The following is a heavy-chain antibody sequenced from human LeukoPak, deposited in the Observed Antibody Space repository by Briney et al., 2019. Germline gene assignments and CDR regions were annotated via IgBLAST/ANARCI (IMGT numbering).Heavy chain of an antibody. V-gene: IGHV1-2*02. CDR2: INPNSGGT. CDR3: ARDREILTSSTFDY. J-gene: IGHJ4*02. D-gene: IGHD3-9*01. CDR1: GYTFTGYY. Sequence: GASVKVSCKASGYTFTGYYMHWVRQAPGQGLEWMGWINPNSGGTNYAQKFQGRVTMTRDTSISTAYMELSRLRSDDTAVYYCARDREILTSSTFDYWGQGTLVTVSS.